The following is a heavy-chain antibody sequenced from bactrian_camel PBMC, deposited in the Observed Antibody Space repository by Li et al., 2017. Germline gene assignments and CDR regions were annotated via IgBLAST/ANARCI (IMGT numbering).Heavy chain of an antibody. V-gene: IGHV3S53*01. J-gene: IGHJ4*01. CDR1: GDIIGRYC. CDR2: IESDGST. D-gene: IGHD6*01. CDR3: AAEEAVDEASCGRLH. Sequence: VESGGGSVQVGGSLRLSCVASGDIIGRYCVGWFRQIPDKEREGVAGIESDGSTSYADSVKGRFTISRDYVKNTVSLEMKSLKTEDTAVYYYAAEEAVDEASCGRLHWGQGTQVTVS.